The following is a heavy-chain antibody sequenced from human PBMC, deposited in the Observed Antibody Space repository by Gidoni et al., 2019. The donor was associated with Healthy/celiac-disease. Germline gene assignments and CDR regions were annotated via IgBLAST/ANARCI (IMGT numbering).Heavy chain of an antibody. V-gene: IGHV3-33*01. CDR3: ARDLDDYGDYVQGYYDSSGLDY. CDR2: IWYDGSNK. J-gene: IGHJ4*02. D-gene: IGHD3-22*01. Sequence: QVQLVESGGGVVQPGRSLRPSGAASGFPFSSYCMHWVRQAPGKGLEWVAVIWYDGSNKYYADSVKGRFTISRDNSKNTLYLQMNSLRAEDTAVYYCARDLDDYGDYVQGYYDSSGLDYWGQGTLVTVSS. CDR1: GFPFSSYC.